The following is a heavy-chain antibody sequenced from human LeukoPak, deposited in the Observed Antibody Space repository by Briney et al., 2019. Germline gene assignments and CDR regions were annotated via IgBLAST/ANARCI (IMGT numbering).Heavy chain of an antibody. D-gene: IGHD3-10*02. CDR1: GFTVFNYW. CDR3: AELGITMIGGV. CDR2: INLDGSQK. J-gene: IGHJ6*04. V-gene: IGHV3-7*01. Sequence: PGGSLRLSCAASGFTVFNYWMSWVRQAPGKGLEWVANINLDGSQKYYVDSLKGRFTISRDNAKNSLYLQMNSLRAEDTAVYYCAELGITMIGGVWGKGTTVTISS.